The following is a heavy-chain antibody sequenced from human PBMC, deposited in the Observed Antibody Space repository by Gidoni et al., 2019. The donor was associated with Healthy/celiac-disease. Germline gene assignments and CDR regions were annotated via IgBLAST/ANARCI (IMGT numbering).Heavy chain of an antibody. CDR1: GYTFTSYG. J-gene: IGHJ6*03. V-gene: IGHV1-18*01. CDR3: ARDRKGALFWTDYYYYYMDV. Sequence: QVQLVQSGAEVKKPGASVKVSCKASGYTFTSYGISWVRQAPGQGLEWMGWISAYNGNTNYAQKLQGRVTMTTDTSTSTAYMELRSLRSDDTAVYYCARDRKGALFWTDYYYYYMDVWGKGTTVTVSS. CDR2: ISAYNGNT. D-gene: IGHD3-3*01.